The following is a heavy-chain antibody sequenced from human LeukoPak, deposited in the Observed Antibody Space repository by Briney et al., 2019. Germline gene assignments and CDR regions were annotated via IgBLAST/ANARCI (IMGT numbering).Heavy chain of an antibody. J-gene: IGHJ4*02. D-gene: IGHD5-12*01. Sequence: PSETLSLTCSVSGYSISSSYYWGWIRQPPGKGLEWIGSIYHSGNTYYNPSLKSRVTISVDTSKNQFSLKLSSVTAADTAVYYCAREESGYDYPNFDYWGQGTLVTVSS. CDR1: GYSISSSYY. CDR3: AREESGYDYPNFDY. V-gene: IGHV4-38-2*02. CDR2: IYHSGNT.